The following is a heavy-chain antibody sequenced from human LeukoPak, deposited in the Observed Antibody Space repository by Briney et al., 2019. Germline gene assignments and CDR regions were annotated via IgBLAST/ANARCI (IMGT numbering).Heavy chain of an antibody. J-gene: IGHJ4*02. CDR2: ISGDGGST. Sequence: GGSLRLSCAASGFTSDDYAMHAGRHAPGKGLEWVSRISGDGGSTYYADSVKGRFTISRDNSKNSLYLQMNILRTEDTALYYCAKVGLDGYNFVYWGQGTLVSVSS. D-gene: IGHD5-24*01. V-gene: IGHV3-43*02. CDR1: GFTSDDYA. CDR3: AKVGLDGYNFVY.